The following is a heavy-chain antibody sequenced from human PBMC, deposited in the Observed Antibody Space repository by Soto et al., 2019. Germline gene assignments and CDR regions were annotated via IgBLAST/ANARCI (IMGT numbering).Heavy chain of an antibody. CDR3: ASGAVGATLYYYYGMDV. J-gene: IGHJ6*02. CDR2: ISAYNGNT. Sequence: ASVKVSCKASGYTFTSYGISWVRQAPGQGLEWMGWISAYNGNTNYAQKLQGRVTMTTDTSTSTAYMELRSLRSDDTAVYYCASGAVGATLYYYYGMDVWGQGTTVTVSS. CDR1: GYTFTSYG. D-gene: IGHD1-26*01. V-gene: IGHV1-18*01.